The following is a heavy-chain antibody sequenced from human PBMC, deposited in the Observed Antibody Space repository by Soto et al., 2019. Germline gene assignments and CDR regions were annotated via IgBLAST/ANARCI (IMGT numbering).Heavy chain of an antibody. D-gene: IGHD3-3*01. CDR1: GFIFSSFE. CDR3: ARDFETRFLEYLYAFDI. J-gene: IGHJ3*02. Sequence: WGSLLLSCAASGFIFSSFEMNWVRQAPGKGLEWVAYINSRGSTVYYADSVRGRFTVSIDNAKNSMYLQLNNLRPEDTAVYYCARDFETRFLEYLYAFDIWGQGTVVTVSS. CDR2: INSRGSTV. V-gene: IGHV3-48*03.